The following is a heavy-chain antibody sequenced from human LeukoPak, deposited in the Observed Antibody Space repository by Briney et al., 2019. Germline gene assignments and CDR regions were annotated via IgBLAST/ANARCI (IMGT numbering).Heavy chain of an antibody. V-gene: IGHV3-48*04. CDR3: ARARGAGPGAHFDY. CDR1: RFTFSNYN. J-gene: IGHJ4*02. CDR2: ISNTGSSI. D-gene: IGHD3-10*01. Sequence: GGSLRLSCAASRFTFSNYNMNWVRQAPGKGLEWVSYISNTGSSIYYADSVKGRFTISRDNAKNSLYLQMNSLRAEDAAAYYCARARGAGPGAHFDYWGQGTLVTVPS.